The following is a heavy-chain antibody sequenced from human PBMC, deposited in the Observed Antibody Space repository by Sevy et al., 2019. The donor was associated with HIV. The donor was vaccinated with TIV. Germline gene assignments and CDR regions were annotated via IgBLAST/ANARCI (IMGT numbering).Heavy chain of an antibody. Sequence: SETLSLTCAAYGGSFSGYYWSWIRQPPGKGLEWIGEINHSGSTNYNPSLESRVTITVDNSKNQFSLKLSSVTAADAAVYDCSYGSGSSAYYYGMDVWGQGTTVTVSS. CDR3: SYGSGSSAYYYGMDV. J-gene: IGHJ6*02. CDR1: GGSFSGYY. D-gene: IGHD3-10*01. CDR2: INHSGST. V-gene: IGHV4-34*01.